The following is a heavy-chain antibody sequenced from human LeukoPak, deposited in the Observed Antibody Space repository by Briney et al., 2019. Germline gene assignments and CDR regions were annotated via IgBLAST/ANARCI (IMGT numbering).Heavy chain of an antibody. CDR1: GGSISSYY. Sequence: SETLSLTCTVSGGSISSYYWSWIRQPPGKGLEWIGYIYYSGSTNYNPSLKSRVTISVDTSKNQFSLKLSSVTAADTAVYYCAAGRQWLVYDFWGQGALVTVSS. CDR3: AAGRQWLVYDF. J-gene: IGHJ4*02. V-gene: IGHV4-59*01. D-gene: IGHD6-19*01. CDR2: IYYSGST.